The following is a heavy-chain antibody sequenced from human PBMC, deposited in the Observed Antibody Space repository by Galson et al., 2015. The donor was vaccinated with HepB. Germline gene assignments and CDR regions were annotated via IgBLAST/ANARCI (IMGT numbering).Heavy chain of an antibody. CDR3: AGRSYDFWSGYSRDNWFDP. D-gene: IGHD3-3*01. Sequence: LRLSCAASGFTFGRDGLSWVRQAPGKGLEWIGCISYSGSTDYNPSLKSQVTISVDTSKNQFSLKLSSVTAADTAVYYCAGRSYDFWSGYSRDNWFDPWGQGTLVTVSS. CDR2: ISYSGST. J-gene: IGHJ5*02. CDR1: GFTFGRDG. V-gene: IGHV4-59*01.